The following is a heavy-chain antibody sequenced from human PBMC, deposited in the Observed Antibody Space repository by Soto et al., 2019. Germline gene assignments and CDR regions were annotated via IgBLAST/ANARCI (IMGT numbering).Heavy chain of an antibody. V-gene: IGHV3-23*01. Sequence: GGSLILSCAASGFTCSSYAMSWVRQAPGKGLEWVSAISGSGGSTYYADSVKGRFTISRDNSKNTLYLQMNSLRAEDTAVYYCAKSSYDFWSGYFPFDYWGQGTLVTVSS. CDR3: AKSSYDFWSGYFPFDY. CDR1: GFTCSSYA. J-gene: IGHJ4*02. CDR2: ISGSGGST. D-gene: IGHD3-3*01.